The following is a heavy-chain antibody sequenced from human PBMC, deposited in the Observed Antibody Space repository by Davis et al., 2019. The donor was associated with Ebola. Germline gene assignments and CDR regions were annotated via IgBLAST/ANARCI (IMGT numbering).Heavy chain of an antibody. Sequence: GGSLRLSCAASGFTFSSYWMSWVRQAPGKGLEWVANIKQDGSEKYYVDSVKGRFTISRDNAKNSLYLQMNSLRAEDTAVYYCARVRWLAGRYFDYWGQGTLVTVSS. D-gene: IGHD6-19*01. V-gene: IGHV3-7*03. CDR3: ARVRWLAGRYFDY. J-gene: IGHJ4*02. CDR2: IKQDGSEK. CDR1: GFTFSSYW.